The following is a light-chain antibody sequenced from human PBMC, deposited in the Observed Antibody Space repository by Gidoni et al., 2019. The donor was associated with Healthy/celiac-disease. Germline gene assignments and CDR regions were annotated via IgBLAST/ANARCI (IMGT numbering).Light chain of an antibody. V-gene: IGKV3-11*01. CDR1: QSVRSY. Sequence: EIVLTQSPATLSLSPGERATLSCRASQSVRSYLAWYQQKPGQAPRLLIYDASNRATGIPARFSGSGSGTDFTLTISSIEPEDFAVYYCQQRSNWPPYSFXQXTKLEIK. CDR3: QQRSNWPPYS. J-gene: IGKJ2*03. CDR2: DAS.